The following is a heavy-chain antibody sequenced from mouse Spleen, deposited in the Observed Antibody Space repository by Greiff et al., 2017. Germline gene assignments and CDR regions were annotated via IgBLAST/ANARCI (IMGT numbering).Heavy chain of an antibody. CDR1: GFNIKNTY. V-gene: IGHV14-3*01. CDR3: ARFEGSYYFDY. J-gene: IGHJ2*01. CDR2: IDPANGNT. Sequence: EVKLVESAAELVRPGASVKLSCTASGFNIKNTYMPWVKQRPEQGLEWIGRIDPANGNTKYAPKFQGKATITADTSSNTAYLQLSSLTSEDTAIYYCARFEGSYYFDYWGQGTTLTVSS.